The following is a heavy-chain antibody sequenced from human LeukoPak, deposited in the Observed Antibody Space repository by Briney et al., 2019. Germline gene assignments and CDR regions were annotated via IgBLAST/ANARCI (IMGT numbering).Heavy chain of an antibody. CDR3: ATTVVVAATPYYGMDV. D-gene: IGHD2-15*01. CDR2: IYPGDSDT. Sequence: GESLKISCKGSGYSFTSYWIGWVRQMPGKGLEWMGIIYPGDSDTRYSPSFQGQVTISADKSISTAYLQWSSPKASDTAMYYCATTVVVAATPYYGMDVWGQGTTVTVSS. CDR1: GYSFTSYW. V-gene: IGHV5-51*01. J-gene: IGHJ6*02.